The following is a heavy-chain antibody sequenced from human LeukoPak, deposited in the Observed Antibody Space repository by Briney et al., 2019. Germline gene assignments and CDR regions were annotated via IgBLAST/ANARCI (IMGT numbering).Heavy chain of an antibody. V-gene: IGHV7-4-1*02. J-gene: IGHJ4*02. Sequence: ASVKVSCKASGYTFTSYAMNWVRQAPGQGLEWMGWINTNTGNPTYAQGFTGRFVFSLDTSVSTAYLQISSLKAEDTAVYYCARVTGTKYSSGWYVFDYWGQGTLVTVSS. D-gene: IGHD6-19*01. CDR2: INTNTGNP. CDR3: ARVTGTKYSSGWYVFDY. CDR1: GYTFTSYA.